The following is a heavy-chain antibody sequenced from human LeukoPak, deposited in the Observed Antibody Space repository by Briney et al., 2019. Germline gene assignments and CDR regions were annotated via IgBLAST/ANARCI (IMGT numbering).Heavy chain of an antibody. D-gene: IGHD6-13*01. CDR1: GGTFSSYA. J-gene: IGHJ4*02. CDR3: AAEGDGSSSWY. Sequence: ASVKVSCKASGGTFSSYAISWVRQAPGQGLEWMGGIIPIFGTANYAQKFQGRVTITADESTSTVYMELSSLRSEDTAVYYCAAEGDGSSSWYWGQGTLVTVSS. V-gene: IGHV1-69*13. CDR2: IIPIFGTA.